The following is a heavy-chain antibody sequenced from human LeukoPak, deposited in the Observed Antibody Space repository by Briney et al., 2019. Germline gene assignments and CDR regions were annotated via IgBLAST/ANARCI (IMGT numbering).Heavy chain of an antibody. CDR2: IIPIFGTA. CDR3: ARDGYNPRYFDL. D-gene: IGHD5-24*01. J-gene: IGHJ2*01. Sequence: SVKVSCKASGGTFSSYAISWVRQAPGQGLEWMGGIIPIFGTANYAQKFQGRVTITADESTSTAYMELSSLRSEDTAVYYCARDGYNPRYFDLWGRGTLVTVSS. CDR1: GGTFSSYA. V-gene: IGHV1-69*01.